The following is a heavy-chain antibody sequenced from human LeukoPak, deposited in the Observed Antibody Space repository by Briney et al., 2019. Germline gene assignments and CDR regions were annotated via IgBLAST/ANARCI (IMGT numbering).Heavy chain of an antibody. Sequence: SVKVSCKASGGTFSSYAISWVRQAPGQGPEWMGGIIPIFGTANYAQKFQGRVTITADESTSTAYMELSSLRSEDTAVYYCARSRARGYCSSTSCYNWFDPWGQGTLVTVSS. CDR3: ARSRARGYCSSTSCYNWFDP. CDR1: GGTFSSYA. D-gene: IGHD2-2*01. J-gene: IGHJ5*02. CDR2: IIPIFGTA. V-gene: IGHV1-69*13.